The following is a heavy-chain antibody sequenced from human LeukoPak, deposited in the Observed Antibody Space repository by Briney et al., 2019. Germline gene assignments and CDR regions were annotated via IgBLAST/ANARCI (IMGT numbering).Heavy chain of an antibody. CDR3: ARSSIIAAAGPYYFDY. CDR1: GYIFTSYG. V-gene: IGHV1-69*06. D-gene: IGHD6-13*01. Sequence: GASVKVSCKASGYIFTSYGISWVRQAPGQGLEWMGGIIPIFGTANYAQKFQGRVTITADKSTSTAYMELSSLRSEDTAVYYCARSSIIAAAGPYYFDYWGQGTLVTVSS. CDR2: IIPIFGTA. J-gene: IGHJ4*02.